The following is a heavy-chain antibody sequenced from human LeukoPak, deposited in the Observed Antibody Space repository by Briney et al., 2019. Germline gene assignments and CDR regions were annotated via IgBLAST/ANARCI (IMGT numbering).Heavy chain of an antibody. J-gene: IGHJ4*02. D-gene: IGHD3-22*01. Sequence: ASEKVSCKASGYSYTHYGIAWVRQAPGQGLEWMGWISGYNGDRNFAPKVQGRVTMTTDTSANIAYMELRSLRSEDTAVYYCATGDSSGYYPYYFDQWGQGTLVAVSS. CDR3: ATGDSSGYYPYYFDQ. V-gene: IGHV1-18*01. CDR2: ISGYNGDR. CDR1: GYSYTHYG.